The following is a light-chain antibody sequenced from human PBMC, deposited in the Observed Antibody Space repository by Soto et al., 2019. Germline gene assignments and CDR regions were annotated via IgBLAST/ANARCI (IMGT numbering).Light chain of an antibody. V-gene: IGLV2-8*01. J-gene: IGLJ2*01. Sequence: QSVLTQPPSASGSPGQSVTISCTGTSSDVGNYNYVSWYQQYPGKAPKLMIYEVTKRPSGVPDRFSGSKSVNTASLTVSGLQAEDEADYYCSSYAGSNNVVFGGGTKVTVL. CDR1: SSDVGNYNY. CDR3: SSYAGSNNVV. CDR2: EVT.